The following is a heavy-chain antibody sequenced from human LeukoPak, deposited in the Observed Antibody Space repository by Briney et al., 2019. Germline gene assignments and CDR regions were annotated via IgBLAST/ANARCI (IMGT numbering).Heavy chain of an antibody. V-gene: IGHV4-34*01. Sequence: SETLSLTCAVYGGSSSGYYWCWIRQPLGKGLEWIGEINHSGSTNYNPSLKSRVTISVDTAKNQFSLKLSSVTAADTALYYCARGIPPRYCSGGSCYSKHYYYYYYMDVWGKGTTVTVSS. CDR1: GGSSSGYY. CDR2: INHSGST. CDR3: ARGIPPRYCSGGSCYSKHYYYYYYMDV. J-gene: IGHJ6*03. D-gene: IGHD2-15*01.